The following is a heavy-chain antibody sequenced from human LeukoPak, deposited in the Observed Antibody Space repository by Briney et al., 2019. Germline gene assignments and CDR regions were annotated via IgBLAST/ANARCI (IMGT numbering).Heavy chain of an antibody. D-gene: IGHD3-10*01. J-gene: IGHJ4*02. Sequence: GGSLRLSCAASGLTFSTYLMHWVRQAPGKGLVWVSRINSDGRSTTYADFVKGRFTISRDNAKNTLYLQMNSLRGEDTAVYYCARARYGSGGYFFDFWGQGTLVTVSS. CDR3: ARARYGSGGYFFDF. V-gene: IGHV3-74*01. CDR2: INSDGRST. CDR1: GLTFSTYL.